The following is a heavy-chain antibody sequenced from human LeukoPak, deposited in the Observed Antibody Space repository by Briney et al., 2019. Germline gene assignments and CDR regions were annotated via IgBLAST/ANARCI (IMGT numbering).Heavy chain of an antibody. V-gene: IGHV3-48*01. CDR3: ARDRQIDAFDI. Sequence: GGSLRLSCEASGFTFSTYTMHWVRQAPGKGLEWVSYIGGSSSSIYYADSVRGRFTISRDNAKNSLYLQMDSLRAEDTAVYYCARDRQIDAFDIWGQGTMVTVSS. CDR2: IGGSSSSI. CDR1: GFTFSTYT. J-gene: IGHJ3*02.